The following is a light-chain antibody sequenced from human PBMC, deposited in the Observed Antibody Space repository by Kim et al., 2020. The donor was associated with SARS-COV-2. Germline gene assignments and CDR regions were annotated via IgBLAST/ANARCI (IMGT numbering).Light chain of an antibody. CDR1: KLDDKY. CDR3: QTWDITTVV. CDR2: KDQ. J-gene: IGLJ2*01. V-gene: IGLV3-1*01. Sequence: VSPGQTATLTCSGEKLDDKYVSWYRQRPGQSPVLVIYKDQRRPSGIPERFSGSSSGNTATLTISGTQPMDEADYYCQTWDITTVVFGGGTQLTVL.